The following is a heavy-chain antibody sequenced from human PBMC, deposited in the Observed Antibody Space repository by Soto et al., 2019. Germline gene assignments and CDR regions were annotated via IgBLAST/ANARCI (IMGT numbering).Heavy chain of an antibody. CDR2: IRAYNGNT. D-gene: IGHD3-3*01. J-gene: IGHJ4*02. Sequence: SVKVSCRVSGYTFTSYCISWVRQAPGHGLEWMGWIRAYNGNTTYAQKLQGRVTMTRYISTRTAYMELRSLRSDDTGVYYCARDLVYDFWSGSSAHFDYWGQGTLVTVST. CDR1: GYTFTSYC. CDR3: ARDLVYDFWSGSSAHFDY. V-gene: IGHV1-18*01.